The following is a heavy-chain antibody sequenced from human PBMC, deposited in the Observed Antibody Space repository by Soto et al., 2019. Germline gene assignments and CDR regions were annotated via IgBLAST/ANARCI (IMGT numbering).Heavy chain of an antibody. CDR3: ARKHSGYADAFDI. D-gene: IGHD5-12*01. V-gene: IGHV1-2*02. CDR2: INPNSGGT. Sequence: ASVKVSCKASGYTFTGYYMHWVRQAPGQGLEWMGWINPNSGGTNYAQKFQGRVTMTRDTSISTAYMELSRLRSDDTAVYYCARKHSGYADAFDIWGQGTMVTVSS. J-gene: IGHJ3*02. CDR1: GYTFTGYY.